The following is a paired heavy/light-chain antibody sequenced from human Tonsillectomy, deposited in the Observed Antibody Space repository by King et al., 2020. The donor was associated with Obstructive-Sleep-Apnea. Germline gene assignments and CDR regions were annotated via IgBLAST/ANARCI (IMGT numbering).Light chain of an antibody. J-gene: IGKJ2*01. CDR1: QSISTY. Sequence: DIQMTQSPSSLSASLGDRVTITCRASQSISTYLNWYQQKPGKAPKLLIYAASSLQSGVTSRFSGSGSGTDFTLTISGLQPEDFATYYCQQSYSTPQTFGRGTKLEIK. V-gene: IGKV1-39*01. CDR2: AAS. CDR3: QQSYSTPQT.
Heavy chain of an antibody. J-gene: IGHJ4*02. V-gene: IGHV3-48*04. CDR2: ISSSSTTI. CDR1: GFTFNTYS. CDR3: ARGNNVYAAEDY. Sequence: EVQLVESGGALVQPGGSLRLSCAASGFTFNTYSMNWVRQSPGKGLEWVSYISSSSTTIYYADSVKGRFTISRDDAKDSLFLQMNSLRAEDTAVYYCARGNNVYAAEDYWGQGTLVTVSS. D-gene: IGHD5-12*01.